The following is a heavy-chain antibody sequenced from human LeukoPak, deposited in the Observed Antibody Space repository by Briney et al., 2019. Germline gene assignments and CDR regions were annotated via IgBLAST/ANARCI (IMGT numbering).Heavy chain of an antibody. CDR3: ARLSQSYDAFDI. Sequence: SETLSLTCTVSGGSISSHYWSWIRQPPGTGLEWIGNIYDSGSTNYSPSLKSRVTISVDTSKNQFSLKLSSVTAADTAVYYCARLSQSYDAFDIWGQGTMVTVSS. CDR2: IYDSGST. J-gene: IGHJ3*02. CDR1: GGSISSHY. D-gene: IGHD3-10*01. V-gene: IGHV4-59*11.